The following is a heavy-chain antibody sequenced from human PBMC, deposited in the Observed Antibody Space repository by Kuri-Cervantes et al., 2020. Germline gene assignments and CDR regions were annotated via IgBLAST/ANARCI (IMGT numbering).Heavy chain of an antibody. Sequence: ETLSLTCAASGFTFGTYGMHWVRQAPGKGLEWVANIKQDGSEKYYVDSVKGRFTISRDNAKNSLYLQMNSLRAEDTALYYCAKDRAGFLDYWGQGTLVTVSS. CDR2: IKQDGSEK. J-gene: IGHJ4*02. V-gene: IGHV3-7*03. CDR3: AKDRAGFLDY. CDR1: GFTFGTYG.